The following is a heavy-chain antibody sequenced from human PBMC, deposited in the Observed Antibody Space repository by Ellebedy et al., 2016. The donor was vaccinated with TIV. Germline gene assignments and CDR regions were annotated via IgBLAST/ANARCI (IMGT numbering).Heavy chain of an antibody. CDR2: ISAYNANT. CDR1: GYTFTSYG. J-gene: IGHJ6*02. CDR3: ATGGYCSSTSSYVVDHYYGMDV. D-gene: IGHD2-2*01. V-gene: IGHV1-18*01. Sequence: AASVKVSCKASGYTFTSYGISWVRQAPGQGLEWMAWISAYNANTNYAQNLQGRVTMTTDTSTSTAYMELSSLRSEDTAVYYCATGGYCSSTSSYVVDHYYGMDVWGQGTTVTVSS.